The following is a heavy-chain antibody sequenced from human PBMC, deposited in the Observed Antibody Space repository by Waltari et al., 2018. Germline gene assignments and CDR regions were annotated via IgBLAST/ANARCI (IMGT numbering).Heavy chain of an antibody. CDR1: GGSISSYY. J-gene: IGHJ4*02. D-gene: IGHD3-10*01. CDR3: ARSVWFGELLGGDFDY. V-gene: IGHV4-59*08. Sequence: QVQLQESGPGLVKPSETLSLTCTVSGGSISSYYWSWIRQPPGKGLEWIGYIYYSGSTNYNPSLKGRVTISVDTSKNQFSLKLSSVTAADTAVYYCARSVWFGELLGGDFDYWGQGTLVTVSS. CDR2: IYYSGST.